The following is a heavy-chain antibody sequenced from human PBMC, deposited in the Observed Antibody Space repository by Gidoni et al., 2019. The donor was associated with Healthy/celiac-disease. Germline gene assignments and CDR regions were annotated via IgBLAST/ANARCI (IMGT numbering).Heavy chain of an antibody. D-gene: IGHD5-12*01. Sequence: GEAWVAVIWYDGSSKYYADSVKGRFTISRDNSKNTLYLQMNSLRAEDTAVYYCARDGDGYNKILDYWGQGTLVTVSS. V-gene: IGHV3-33*01. CDR2: IWYDGSSK. CDR3: ARDGDGYNKILDY. J-gene: IGHJ4*02.